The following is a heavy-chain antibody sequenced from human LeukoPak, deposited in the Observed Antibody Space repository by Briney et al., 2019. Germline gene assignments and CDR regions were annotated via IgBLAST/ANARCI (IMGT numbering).Heavy chain of an antibody. Sequence: GGSLRLSCAASGFTFSSYWMNWVRQAPGKGLEWVANIKQDGNEKYYVDSVKGRFTISRDNAKNSLYLQMNSLRVEDTAVYYCGKPFTVSGANDGLDIWGQGTIVTVSS. CDR3: GKPFTVSGANDGLDI. J-gene: IGHJ3*02. CDR1: GFTFSSYW. D-gene: IGHD3-3*01. CDR2: IKQDGNEK. V-gene: IGHV3-7*01.